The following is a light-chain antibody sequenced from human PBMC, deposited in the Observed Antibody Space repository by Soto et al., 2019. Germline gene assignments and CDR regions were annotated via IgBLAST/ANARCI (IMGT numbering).Light chain of an antibody. CDR3: SSYTSSSTRV. V-gene: IGLV2-14*01. Sequence: QSALTQPASVSGSPGQSITISCTGTSSDVGGYNYVSWYQQHPGKAPKLMIYDVSTRPSGVSNRFSGSKSGNTASLTISGLQAEDEADYYCSSYTSSSTRVFVGGTKLTVL. J-gene: IGLJ2*01. CDR2: DVS. CDR1: SSDVGGYNY.